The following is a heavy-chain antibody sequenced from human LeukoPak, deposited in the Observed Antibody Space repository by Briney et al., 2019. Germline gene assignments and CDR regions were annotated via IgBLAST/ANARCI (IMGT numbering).Heavy chain of an antibody. CDR3: AREASESSGWYEGDAFDI. J-gene: IGHJ3*02. Sequence: GGSLRLSCAASGFTFSSYSMNWVRQAPGKGLEWVSSISSSSSYIYYADSVKGRFTISRDNAKNSLYLQMNSLRAEDTAVYYCAREASESSGWYEGDAFDIWGQGTMVTVSS. D-gene: IGHD6-19*01. CDR2: ISSSSSYI. V-gene: IGHV3-21*01. CDR1: GFTFSSYS.